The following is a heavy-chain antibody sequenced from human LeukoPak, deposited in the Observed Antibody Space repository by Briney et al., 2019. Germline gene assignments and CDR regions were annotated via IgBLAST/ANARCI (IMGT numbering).Heavy chain of an antibody. Sequence: SETLSLTCTVSGGSTSGYFWSWIRQPDGKGLEWIGRIYSSGINNYNPSLKGRVTMSLDTSKNHLSLNLSSVTAADTAVYYCAREPTSGREPTSGRPLDYWGQGTLVTVSS. CDR2: IYSSGIN. CDR3: AREPTSGREPTSGRPLDY. J-gene: IGHJ4*02. V-gene: IGHV4-4*07. D-gene: IGHD5-12*01. CDR1: GGSTSGYF.